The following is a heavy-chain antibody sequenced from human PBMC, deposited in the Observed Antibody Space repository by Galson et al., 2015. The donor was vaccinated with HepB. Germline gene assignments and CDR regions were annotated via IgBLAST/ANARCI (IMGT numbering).Heavy chain of an antibody. J-gene: IGHJ4*02. CDR3: ARDLQPGTLFDY. Sequence: SLRLSCAASGFTFSSYAMHWVRQAPGKGLEWVAVISYDGSNKYYADSVKGRFTISRDNSKNTLYLQMNSLRAEDTAVYYCARDLQPGTLFDYWGQGTLVTVSS. CDR2: ISYDGSNK. CDR1: GFTFSSYA. V-gene: IGHV3-30*04. D-gene: IGHD1-14*01.